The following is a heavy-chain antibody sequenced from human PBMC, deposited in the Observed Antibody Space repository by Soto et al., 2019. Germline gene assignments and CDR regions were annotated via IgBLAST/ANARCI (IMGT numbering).Heavy chain of an antibody. CDR2: MNEDGGTT. V-gene: IGHV3-74*01. Sequence: XEFLRLYFAASGFTFSSYGVHGVRQAPGKGLVWVSRMNEDGGTTDYADSVKGRFTISRDNAKNTLYLQMNSLRVEDTAVYYCASDLSGRADVWGQGTTVTVSS. CDR1: GFTFSSYG. D-gene: IGHD3-10*01. J-gene: IGHJ6*02. CDR3: ASDLSGRADV.